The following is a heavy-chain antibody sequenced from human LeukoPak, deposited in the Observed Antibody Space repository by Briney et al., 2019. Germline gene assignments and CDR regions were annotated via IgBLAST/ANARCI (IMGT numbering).Heavy chain of an antibody. J-gene: IGHJ5*01. D-gene: IGHD6-13*01. V-gene: IGHV4-4*07. CDR1: GGSISNYF. Sequence: SGTLSLTCTVSGGSISNYFWSWIRQPAGKGLEWIGRIYTSGITNYKSSLKSRVTMSVDTSKNQFSLKLSSVTAADTAVYYCARLDSSSWYGNWIDPWGQGTLVTVSS. CDR2: IYTSGIT. CDR3: ARLDSSSWYGNWIDP.